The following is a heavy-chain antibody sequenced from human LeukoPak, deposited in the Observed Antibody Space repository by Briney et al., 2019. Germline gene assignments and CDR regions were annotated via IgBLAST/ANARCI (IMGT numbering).Heavy chain of an antibody. V-gene: IGHV3-30*02. CDR2: IRSDASNK. CDR3: ATRGDYESN. CDR1: AFIFSTYD. D-gene: IGHD3-16*01. J-gene: IGHJ4*02. Sequence: GGSLRLSCVASAFIFSTYDMHWVRQAPGKGLEWVAFIRSDASNKYYADSVKGRITISRDNSKNTLYLQMNSLRNEDTAVYYCATRGDYESNWGQGTLVTVSS.